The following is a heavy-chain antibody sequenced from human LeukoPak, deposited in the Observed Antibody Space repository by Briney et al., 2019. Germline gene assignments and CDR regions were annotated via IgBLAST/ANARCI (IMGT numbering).Heavy chain of an antibody. J-gene: IGHJ4*02. Sequence: GGSLRLSCAASGFTFSSYWMHWVRQAPGKGPVWISHISSGDGTNIGYADSVKGRFTISRDNAKNTLYLQMNSLGVEDAAVYYCTRTTGQRCFDCWGQGTQVTVSS. V-gene: IGHV3-74*01. CDR1: GFTFSSYW. CDR3: TRTTGQRCFDC. D-gene: IGHD4-11*01. CDR2: ISSGDGTNI.